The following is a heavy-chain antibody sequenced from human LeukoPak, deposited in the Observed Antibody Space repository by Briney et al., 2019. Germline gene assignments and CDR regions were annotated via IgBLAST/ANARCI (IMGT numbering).Heavy chain of an antibody. J-gene: IGHJ6*02. D-gene: IGHD1-26*01. Sequence: SQTLSLTCTVSGGSISSGGYYWSWIRQHPGKGLEWIGYIYHSGGTYCNPSLKSRVTISVDRSKNQFSLKLSSVTAADTAVYYCARDGSIRGYYYGMDVWGQGTTVTVSS. V-gene: IGHV4-30-2*01. CDR2: IYHSGGT. CDR3: ARDGSIRGYYYGMDV. CDR1: GGSISSGGYY.